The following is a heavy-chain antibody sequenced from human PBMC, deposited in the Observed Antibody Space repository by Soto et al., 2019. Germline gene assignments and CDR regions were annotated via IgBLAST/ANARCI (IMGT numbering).Heavy chain of an antibody. CDR1: GGTFSSYA. V-gene: IGHV1-69*01. CDR2: IIPIFGTA. Sequence: QVQLVQSGAEVKKPGSSVKVSCKASGGTFSSYAISWVRQAPGQGFEWMGGIIPIFGTANYAQKFQGRVTITADESTSTAYMELSSLRSEDTAVYYCARDNAPTTGTTYPNWFDPWGQGTLVTVSS. J-gene: IGHJ5*02. CDR3: ARDNAPTTGTTYPNWFDP. D-gene: IGHD1-1*01.